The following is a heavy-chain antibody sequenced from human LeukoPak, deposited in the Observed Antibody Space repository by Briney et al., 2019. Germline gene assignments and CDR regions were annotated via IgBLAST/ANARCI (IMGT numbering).Heavy chain of an antibody. D-gene: IGHD3-16*01. CDR3: AREIMKCFDP. CDR2: ISAYNGNT. CDR1: GYTFTSYG. J-gene: IGHJ5*02. V-gene: IGHV1-18*01. Sequence: GASVTVFCTASGYTFTSYGISWVRQAPGQGLEWMGWISAYNGNTNYAQKLQGRVTMTTDTSTSTAYMELRSLRSDDTAVYYCAREIMKCFDPWGQGTLVTVSS.